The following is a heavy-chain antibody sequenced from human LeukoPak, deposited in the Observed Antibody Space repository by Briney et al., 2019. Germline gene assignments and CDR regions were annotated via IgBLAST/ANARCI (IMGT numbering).Heavy chain of an antibody. V-gene: IGHV4-39*01. D-gene: IGHD5-12*01. CDR1: GVSISSSGYY. CDR3: ARHVGYEYFDY. Sequence: SETLSLTCTVSGVSISSSGYYWGWIRPPPEKGLEWIGSIYYSGTTYYNPSLKSRVAISVDTSKYPFSLKLSSVTAADTAVYYCARHVGYEYFDYWGQGALVTVSS. J-gene: IGHJ4*02. CDR2: IYYSGTT.